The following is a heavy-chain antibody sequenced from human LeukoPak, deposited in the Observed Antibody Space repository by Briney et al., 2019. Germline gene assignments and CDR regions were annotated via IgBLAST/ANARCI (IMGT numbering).Heavy chain of an antibody. V-gene: IGHV4-61*02. J-gene: IGHJ3*02. Sequence: SETLSLTCTVSGGSISSGSCYWSWIRQPAGKGLEWIGRIYTSGSTNYNPSLKSRVTISVDRSKNQFSLKLSSVTAADTAVYYCARIVGATRRAFDIWGQGTMVTVSS. CDR3: ARIVGATRRAFDI. CDR1: GGSISSGSCY. CDR2: IYTSGST. D-gene: IGHD1-26*01.